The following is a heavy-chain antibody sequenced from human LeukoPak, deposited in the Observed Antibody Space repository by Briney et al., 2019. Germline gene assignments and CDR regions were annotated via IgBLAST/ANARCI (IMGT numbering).Heavy chain of an antibody. CDR3: AKSLGAYGRFDY. Sequence: GGSLRLSCVASGFTFSTYGMSWVRQAPGKGLEWVSTFSGSGGSTYYADFVKGRFTISRDNSKNTLSLQMNSLRAEDTAVYYCAKSLGAYGRFDYWGQGTLVTVSA. V-gene: IGHV3-23*01. D-gene: IGHD3-16*01. CDR2: FSGSGGST. CDR1: GFTFSTYG. J-gene: IGHJ4*02.